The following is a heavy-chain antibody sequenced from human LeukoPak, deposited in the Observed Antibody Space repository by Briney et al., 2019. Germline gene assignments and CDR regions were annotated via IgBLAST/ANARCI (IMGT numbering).Heavy chain of an antibody. D-gene: IGHD2-21*02. J-gene: IGHJ6*02. Sequence: ASVKVSCKASGYTFTNYGMSWVRQAPGQGLEWMGWINTNTGNPKSAQGFTERFVFSLDAPVSTAYLQISSLKAEDTAVYYCARSYGAFEGDTYYYYGMDVWGQGTTVTVSS. CDR1: GYTFTNYG. V-gene: IGHV7-4-1*02. CDR3: ARSYGAFEGDTYYYYGMDV. CDR2: INTNTGNP.